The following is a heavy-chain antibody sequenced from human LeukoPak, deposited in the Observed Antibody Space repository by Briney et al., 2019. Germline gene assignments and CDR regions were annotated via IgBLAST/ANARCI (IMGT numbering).Heavy chain of an antibody. CDR1: GFTFSSYS. D-gene: IGHD3-22*01. Sequence: GGSLRLSCAASGFTFSSYSMNWVRQAPGKGLEWVSYISSSSSTIYYADSVKGRFTISRDNAKNSLYLQMNSLRAEDTAVYYCARDLHYYDSSGYWGVRPYGMDVWGQGTTVTVSS. V-gene: IGHV3-48*04. J-gene: IGHJ6*02. CDR3: ARDLHYYDSSGYWGVRPYGMDV. CDR2: ISSSSSTI.